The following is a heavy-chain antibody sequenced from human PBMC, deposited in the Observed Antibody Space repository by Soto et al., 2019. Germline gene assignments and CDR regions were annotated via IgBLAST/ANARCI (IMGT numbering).Heavy chain of an antibody. CDR2: ISYDGSNK. CDR1: GFTFSSYY. D-gene: IGHD2-15*01. Sequence: GGSLRLSCAASGFTFSSYYMHWVRQAPGKGLEWVAVISYDGSNKYYADSVKGRFTISRDNSKNTLYLQMNSLRTEDTAVYYCATKIVAATSDYWGQGTLVTVS. J-gene: IGHJ4*02. CDR3: ATKIVAATSDY. V-gene: IGHV3-30*03.